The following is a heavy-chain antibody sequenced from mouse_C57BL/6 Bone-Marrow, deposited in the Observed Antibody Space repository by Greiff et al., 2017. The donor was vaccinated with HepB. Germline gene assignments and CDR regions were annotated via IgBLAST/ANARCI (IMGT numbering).Heavy chain of an antibody. Sequence: VQLKESGPGLVQPSPRLSITCTVSGFSLTCSGVHWVRQSPGQGLEWLGVIWRGGSTDYNAAFMSRLSITKDNSKSQVFFKMNSLQADDTAIYYCAKKNRWLLWYFDVWGTGTTVTVSS. D-gene: IGHD2-3*01. CDR1: GFSLTCSG. CDR3: AKKNRWLLWYFDV. V-gene: IGHV2-5*01. J-gene: IGHJ1*03. CDR2: IWRGGST.